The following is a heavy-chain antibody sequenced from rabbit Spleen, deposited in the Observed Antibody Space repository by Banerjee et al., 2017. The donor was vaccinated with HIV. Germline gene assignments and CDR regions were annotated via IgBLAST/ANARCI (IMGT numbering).Heavy chain of an antibody. D-gene: IGHD6-1*01. V-gene: IGHV1S45*01. CDR2: IYGGSSGTT. CDR3: ARDTADGAGYAFNL. CDR1: GFDFSNYG. Sequence: QEHLEESAGGLVQPGGSLKLSCKASGFDFSNYGVSWVRQAPGKGLEWIACIYGGSSGTTAYASWAKGRFTISKTSSTTVTLQMTSLTAADTATYFCARDTADGAGYAFNLWGPGTLVTVS. J-gene: IGHJ4*01.